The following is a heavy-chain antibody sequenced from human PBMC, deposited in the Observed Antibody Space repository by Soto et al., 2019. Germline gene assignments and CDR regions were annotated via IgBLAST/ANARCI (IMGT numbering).Heavy chain of an antibody. D-gene: IGHD3-3*01. CDR1: GLSLSSAGVG. CDR2: TYWNGDK. V-gene: IGHV2-5*01. CDR3: GHRRDSFDYHGLDV. J-gene: IGHJ6*02. Sequence: QITLEVSGPTLMKPTQTLTLTCTFSGLSLSSAGVGVVWIRQPPGKALEWLAVTYWNGDKRYSPALSSRLTITKDTSKNQEVLTMTNMDPVDAGTYYCGHRRDSFDYHGLDVWDQGTTVTVSS.